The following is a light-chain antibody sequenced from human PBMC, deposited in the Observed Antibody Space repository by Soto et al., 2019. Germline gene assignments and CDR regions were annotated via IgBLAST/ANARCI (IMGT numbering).Light chain of an antibody. V-gene: IGLV2-14*01. J-gene: IGLJ3*02. CDR3: KSRTTRNTLV. CDR1: SSDVGGYNY. Sequence: QSALTQPASVSGSPGQSITISCTGTSSDVGGYNYVSWYQQHPGKAPKLIIYEVTHRPSRVSSRFYGSRSGNTASLTISGLQAEDEADYYCKSRTTRNTLVFGGGTKLTVL. CDR2: EVT.